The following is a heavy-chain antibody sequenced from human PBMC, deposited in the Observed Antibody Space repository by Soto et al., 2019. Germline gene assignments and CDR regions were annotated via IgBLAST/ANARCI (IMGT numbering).Heavy chain of an antibody. D-gene: IGHD3-16*01. J-gene: IGHJ6*02. Sequence: SETLSLTCAVSGGSISSGGYSWSWIRQPPGKGLEWIGYIYHSGSTYYNPSLKSRVTISVDTSKNQVSLNLSSVTAADTAVYYCARGSPVWASGLDVWGQGTTVTVSS. CDR3: ARGSPVWASGLDV. CDR2: IYHSGST. V-gene: IGHV4-30-2*01. CDR1: GGSISSGGYS.